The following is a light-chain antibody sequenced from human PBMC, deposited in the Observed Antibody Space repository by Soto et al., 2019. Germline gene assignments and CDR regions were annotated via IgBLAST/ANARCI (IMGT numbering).Light chain of an antibody. V-gene: IGLV7-46*01. J-gene: IGLJ1*01. Sequence: DVVTQEQSLTESASGAVTLTCVFSPGAVTNGHYPYWFQQKPGQAHSTLIYDTTNRHSWTPARFSRSLLGGKAALTLAGAQPEDEAEYYCLLSYNGPYVFGTGTKCTVL. CDR2: DTT. CDR1: PGAVTNGHY. CDR3: LLSYNGPYV.